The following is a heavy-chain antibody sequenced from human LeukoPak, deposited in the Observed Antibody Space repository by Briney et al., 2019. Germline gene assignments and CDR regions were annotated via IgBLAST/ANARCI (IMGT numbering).Heavy chain of an antibody. CDR2: IYSGGST. V-gene: IGHV3-66*01. Sequence: PGGSLRLSCAPSVFTDSINYMCWVRQAPGKGLEWVSVIYSGGSTYYADSVKGRFTISRDNSKNTLYLQMNSLRAEDTAVYYCGRDVKQLSFDYWGQGTLVTVSS. J-gene: IGHJ4*02. CDR3: GRDVKQLSFDY. D-gene: IGHD6-13*01. CDR1: VFTDSINY.